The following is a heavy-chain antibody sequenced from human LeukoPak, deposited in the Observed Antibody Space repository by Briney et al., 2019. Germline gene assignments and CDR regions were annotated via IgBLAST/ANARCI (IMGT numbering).Heavy chain of an antibody. D-gene: IGHD3-22*01. J-gene: IGHJ3*02. CDR2: INPSGGST. Sequence: ASVTVSCTASGYIFSNFFSSYGITWVRQAPGQGLEWMGIINPSGGSTSYAQKFQGRVTMTRDTSTSTVYMELSSLRSEDTAVYYCARASYYYDSSGYYTAFDIWGQGTMVTVSS. CDR1: GYIFSNFF. CDR3: ARASYYYDSSGYYTAFDI. V-gene: IGHV1-46*01.